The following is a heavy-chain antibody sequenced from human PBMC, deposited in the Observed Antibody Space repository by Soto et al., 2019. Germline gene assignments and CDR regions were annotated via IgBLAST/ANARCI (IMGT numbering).Heavy chain of an antibody. CDR2: ISSNGRST. CDR3: ARDRCTNGVCYAPSDY. V-gene: IGHV3-64*01. CDR1: GFTFSTYA. J-gene: IGHJ4*02. Sequence: EVQLVESGGGLVQPGGSLRLSCATSGFTFSTYAMHWVRQAPGKGLEYVSAISSNGRSTYYANSVKGSFTISRDNSKNTLYLQMDSLRAEDMAVYYCARDRCTNGVCYAPSDYWGQGTLVTVSS. D-gene: IGHD2-8*01.